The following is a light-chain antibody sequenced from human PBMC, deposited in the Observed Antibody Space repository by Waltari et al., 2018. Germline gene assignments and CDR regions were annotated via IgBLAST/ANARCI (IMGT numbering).Light chain of an antibody. CDR2: GAS. CDR3: QQYVSLPGT. V-gene: IGKV3-20*01. J-gene: IGKJ1*01. CDR1: QSVGRS. Sequence: IVLTQSPGTLSFSPGERATLSCRASQSVGRSLAWSQQKPGQAPRLLGYGASSRATGSPDRFSGGGSGTDLSLTISRLEPLEFAAYHCQQYVSLPGTFGQGTKVEIK.